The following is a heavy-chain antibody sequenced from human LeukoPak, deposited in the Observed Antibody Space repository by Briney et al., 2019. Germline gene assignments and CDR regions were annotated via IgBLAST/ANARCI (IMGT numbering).Heavy chain of an antibody. CDR2: ISWNSGSI. Sequence: GGSLRLSCAASGFTFDDYAMHWVRQAPGKGLEWVSGISWNSGSIGYADSVKGRFTISRDNAKNSLYLQMNSLRAEDTAVYYCARDRAEVGATKILDYWGQGTLVTVSS. CDR1: GFTFDDYA. V-gene: IGHV3-9*01. J-gene: IGHJ4*02. D-gene: IGHD1-26*01. CDR3: ARDRAEVGATKILDY.